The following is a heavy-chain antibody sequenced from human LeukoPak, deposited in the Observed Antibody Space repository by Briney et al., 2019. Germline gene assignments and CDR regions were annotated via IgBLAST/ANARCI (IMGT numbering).Heavy chain of an antibody. J-gene: IGHJ4*02. CDR1: GGTFSSYA. CDR3: ATDHTGGKSSSLFDY. Sequence: GASVKVSCKASGGTFSSYAISWVRQAPGKGLEWMGGFDPEDGETIYAQKFQGRVTMTEDTSTDTAYMELSSLRSEDTAVYYCATDHTGGKSSSLFDYWGQGTLVTVSS. D-gene: IGHD3-10*01. CDR2: FDPEDGET. V-gene: IGHV1-24*01.